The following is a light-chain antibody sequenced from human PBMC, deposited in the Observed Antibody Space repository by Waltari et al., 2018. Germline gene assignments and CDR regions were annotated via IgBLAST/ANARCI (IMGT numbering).Light chain of an antibody. CDR2: QDS. V-gene: IGLV3-1*01. CDR1: KLGDKY. J-gene: IGLJ2*01. CDR3: QEWDSSTAVV. Sequence: SYELTQPPSVSVSPGQTASITCSGDKLGDKYACWYQQKPGQSPVLVIYQDSKRPSGIPDRFSGSTSGNTDTLTISGSQAMDEADYYCQEWDSSTAVVFGGGTKRDVL.